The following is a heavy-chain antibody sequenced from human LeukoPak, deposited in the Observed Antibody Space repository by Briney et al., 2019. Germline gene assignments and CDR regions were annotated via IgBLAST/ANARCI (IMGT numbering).Heavy chain of an antibody. V-gene: IGHV3-30-3*01. CDR3: ARGVGTTVWKDGMDV. D-gene: IGHD4-17*01. J-gene: IGHJ6*02. CDR2: ISNDGSNK. CDR1: GFTFSSYA. Sequence: PGGSLRLSCAASGFTFSSYAMHWVRQAPGKGLEWVAVISNDGSNKYSADSVKGRFTISRDNSKNTLYLQMSSLRAEDTAVYYCARGVGTTVWKDGMDVWGQGTTVTVSS.